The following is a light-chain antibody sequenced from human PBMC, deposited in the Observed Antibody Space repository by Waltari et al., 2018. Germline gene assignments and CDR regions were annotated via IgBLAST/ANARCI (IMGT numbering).Light chain of an antibody. Sequence: DIVMTQSPDSLAVSLGERATLTCKSSQTVLYSDTNKNYLAWYQQKPGQSPKLLIYWASTRQSWVPDRFSGSGSGTDFTLTVSSLQAEDVAVYYCQQYYTTPYTFGQGTKLEIK. CDR1: QTVLYSDTNKNY. CDR3: QQYYTTPYT. V-gene: IGKV4-1*01. J-gene: IGKJ2*01. CDR2: WAS.